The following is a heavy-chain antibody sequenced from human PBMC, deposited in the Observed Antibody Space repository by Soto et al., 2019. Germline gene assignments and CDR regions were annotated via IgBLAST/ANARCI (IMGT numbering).Heavy chain of an antibody. Sequence: LRLSCAASGFTFSSYAMSWVRQAPGKGLEWVSAISGSGGSTYYADSVKGRFTISRGNSKNTLYLQMNSLRAEDTAVYYCAKDHAGIAVAGKRAQPYWGQGTLVTVSS. J-gene: IGHJ4*02. D-gene: IGHD6-19*01. CDR3: AKDHAGIAVAGKRAQPY. CDR2: ISGSGGST. CDR1: GFTFSSYA. V-gene: IGHV3-23*01.